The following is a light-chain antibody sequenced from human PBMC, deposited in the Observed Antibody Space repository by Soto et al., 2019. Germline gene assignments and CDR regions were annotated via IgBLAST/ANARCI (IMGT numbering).Light chain of an antibody. J-gene: IGKJ5*01. CDR3: QQYGSSPIN. Sequence: IVLTQSPATLSLSPGEIATLSCRASQSVTSNYLAWYQQKPGQAPRLLIYGESSRATGIPDRFSGSGSGTDFTLSISGLEPEDFAVYYCQQYGSSPINFGQGTQLEIK. CDR1: QSVTSNY. CDR2: GES. V-gene: IGKV3-20*01.